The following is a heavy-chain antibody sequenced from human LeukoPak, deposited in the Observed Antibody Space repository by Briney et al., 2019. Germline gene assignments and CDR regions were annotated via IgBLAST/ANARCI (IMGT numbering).Heavy chain of an antibody. D-gene: IGHD3-10*01. V-gene: IGHV3-7*03. J-gene: IGHJ4*02. CDR1: GFTFSNYW. CDR2: IKHDGSED. CDR3: AKGRGFGGY. Sequence: PGGSLRLSCAASGFTFSNYWMTWVRQAPGKGLEWVANIKHDGSEDYYLDSVKGRFTISRDNSKNALYLQMNSLRAEDTAVYYCAKGRGFGGYWGQGTLVTVSS.